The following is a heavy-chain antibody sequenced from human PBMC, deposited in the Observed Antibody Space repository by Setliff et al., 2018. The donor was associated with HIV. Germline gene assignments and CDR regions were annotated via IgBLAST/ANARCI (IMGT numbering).Heavy chain of an antibody. Sequence: SETLSLTCSVSGGSISSVNYYWSWIRQHPGKGLEWIGEINHSGSAKYNPSPESRVTISVDTSKNRFSLKLSSVTAADTAVYYCARRPSPYHYYDSSGYSGGNADYWGQGTLVTVSS. V-gene: IGHV4-39*01. CDR2: INHSGSA. CDR1: GGSISSVNYY. D-gene: IGHD3-22*01. CDR3: ARRPSPYHYYDSSGYSGGNADY. J-gene: IGHJ4*02.